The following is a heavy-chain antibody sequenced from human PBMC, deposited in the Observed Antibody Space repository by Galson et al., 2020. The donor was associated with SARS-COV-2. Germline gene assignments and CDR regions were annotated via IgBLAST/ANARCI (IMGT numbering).Heavy chain of an antibody. Sequence: GGSLRLSCAASGFTFSSYGMHWVRQAPGKGLEWVAVIWYNRSNKYYADSVKGRFTIARDNSKNTLYLQMNSLRAEDTAVYYCAKDTLRLGFLEWLLYYCGQGTLVTVSS. CDR2: IWYNRSNK. CDR1: GFTFSSYG. J-gene: IGHJ4*02. D-gene: IGHD3-3*02. CDR3: AKDTLRLGFLEWLLYY. V-gene: IGHV3-33*06.